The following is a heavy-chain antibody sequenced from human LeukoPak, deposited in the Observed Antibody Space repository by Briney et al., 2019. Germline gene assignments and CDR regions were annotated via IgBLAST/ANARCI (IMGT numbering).Heavy chain of an antibody. Sequence: ESGPTLVNPTQTLTLTCTFSGFSLSTSGMCVSWVRQPPGKALEWLARIDWDDDKYYSTSLKTRLTISKDTSKNQVVLTMTNMDPVDTATYYCARMDYGDYTSCYFDYWGQGTLVTVSS. D-gene: IGHD4-17*01. CDR2: IDWDDDK. CDR3: ARMDYGDYTSCYFDY. J-gene: IGHJ4*02. V-gene: IGHV2-70*11. CDR1: GFSLSTSGMC.